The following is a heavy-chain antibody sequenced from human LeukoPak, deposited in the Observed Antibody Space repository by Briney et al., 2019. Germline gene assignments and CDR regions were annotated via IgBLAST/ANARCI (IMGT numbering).Heavy chain of an antibody. CDR2: LYSGRST. CDR1: GGSLSGSRFH. J-gene: IGHJ1*01. D-gene: IGHD6-19*01. CDR3: ARGTPVAGNEYFQH. V-gene: IGHV4-39*07. Sequence: SETLSLTFSVSGGSLSGSRFHWGWVRQSPGKGLEWLGSLYSGRSTYQNPSLSSRVTISEDTSKNQFSLKLTSVTAADTAVYYCARGTPVAGNEYFQHWGQGSLVTVSS.